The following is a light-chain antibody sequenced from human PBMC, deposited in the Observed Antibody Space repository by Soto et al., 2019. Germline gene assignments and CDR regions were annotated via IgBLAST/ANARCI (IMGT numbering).Light chain of an antibody. Sequence: AIRMTQSPSSFSASTGDRVTITCRASQGIYSYLAWYQQKSGKAPNLLIYSASTLQSGVPSRFSGSGSGTDFTLTITSLQSEDFTTYYCQQYYSYPRTFGQGTKVEIK. CDR1: QGIYSY. CDR3: QQYYSYPRT. J-gene: IGKJ1*01. V-gene: IGKV1-8*01. CDR2: SAS.